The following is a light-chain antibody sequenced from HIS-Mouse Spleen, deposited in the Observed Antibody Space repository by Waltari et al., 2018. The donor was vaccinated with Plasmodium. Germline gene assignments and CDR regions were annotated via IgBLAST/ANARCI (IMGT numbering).Light chain of an antibody. CDR1: SSNIGSNT. V-gene: IGLV1-44*01. CDR3: AAWDDSLNGYV. J-gene: IGLJ1*01. CDR2: SHN. Sequence: QSVLTQPPSASGTPGQRVTISCSGSSSNIGSNTVNWYQQLPGTAPKLLIYSHNQRPSAVPDRFSGSKSGTSASLAISGLQSEDEAEYYCAAWDDSLNGYVFGTGTKVTVL.